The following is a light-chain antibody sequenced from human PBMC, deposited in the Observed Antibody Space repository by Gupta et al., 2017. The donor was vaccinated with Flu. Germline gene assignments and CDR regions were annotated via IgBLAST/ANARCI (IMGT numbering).Light chain of an antibody. CDR1: NIGSKS. Sequence: GGNNIGSKSVHWYQQRPGQAPVLVVHDDIDRPSGIPERFSGSNSGNTATLTISRVEAGDEADYFCQVWNSSSDLVVFGGGTKLTVL. CDR2: DDI. V-gene: IGLV3-21*02. J-gene: IGLJ2*01. CDR3: QVWNSSSDLVV.